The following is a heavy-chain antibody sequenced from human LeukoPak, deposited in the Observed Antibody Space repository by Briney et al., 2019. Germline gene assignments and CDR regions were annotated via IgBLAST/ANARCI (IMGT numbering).Heavy chain of an antibody. Sequence: SETLSLTCTVSGNSSGDYYWSWIRQPAGKGLEWIGRIYTSGSTTYNPSLKSRVTISVDTSKNQFSLKLNSVTAADTAVYYCARHFDRYYDSSGYYYVGLGWFDPWGQGTLVTVSS. CDR3: ARHFDRYYDSSGYYYVGLGWFDP. J-gene: IGHJ5*02. V-gene: IGHV4-4*07. CDR2: IYTSGST. D-gene: IGHD3-22*01. CDR1: GNSSGDYY.